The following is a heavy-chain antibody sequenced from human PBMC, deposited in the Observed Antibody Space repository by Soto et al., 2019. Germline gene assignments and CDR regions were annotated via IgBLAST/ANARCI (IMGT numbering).Heavy chain of an antibody. J-gene: IGHJ4*02. CDR3: TRDRRAVALAGSGWYYFDY. D-gene: IGHD6-19*01. V-gene: IGHV1-69*01. Sequence: QVQLVQSGAEVKKPGSSVKVSCKVSGGTFSNYAISWVRQAPGQGLEGMGGIYPILGTTNYAQKFQGRVTITADESTSTAYMELSSLRSEDTAVYYCTRDRRAVALAGSGWYYFDYWGQGTLVTVSS. CDR1: GGTFSNYA. CDR2: IYPILGTT.